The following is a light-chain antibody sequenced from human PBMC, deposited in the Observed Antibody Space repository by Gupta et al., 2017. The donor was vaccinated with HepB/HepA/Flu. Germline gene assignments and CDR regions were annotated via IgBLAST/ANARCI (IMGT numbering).Light chain of an antibody. CDR3: QQYYSYPLT. J-gene: IGKJ1*01. CDR2: KAS. CDR1: QSLSRS. Sequence: IQMTQSPSTLSASIGDTVIITCRASQSLSRSLAWYQQKPGKAPKFLMYKASALEPGVPSRFRGSGSGTEFTLTINSLHPDDFATYYCQQYYSYPLTFGQGTRVDIK. V-gene: IGKV1-5*03.